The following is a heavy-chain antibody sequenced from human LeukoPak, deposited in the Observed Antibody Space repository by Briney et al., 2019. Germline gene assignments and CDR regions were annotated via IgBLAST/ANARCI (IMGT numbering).Heavy chain of an antibody. Sequence: SGTLSLTCTVSGGSISSYYWSWIRQPAGKGLEWIGRIYTSGSTNYNPSLKSRVTMSVDTSKNQFSLKLSSVTAADTAVYYCARDLSAITGYSGYDGYAFDIWGQGTMVTVSS. D-gene: IGHD5-12*01. V-gene: IGHV4-4*07. J-gene: IGHJ3*02. CDR2: IYTSGST. CDR3: ARDLSAITGYSGYDGYAFDI. CDR1: GGSISSYY.